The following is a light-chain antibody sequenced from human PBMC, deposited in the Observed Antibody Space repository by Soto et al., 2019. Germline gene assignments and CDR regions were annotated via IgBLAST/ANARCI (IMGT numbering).Light chain of an antibody. CDR2: GAS. CDR1: QNVNSNF. V-gene: IGKV3-20*01. J-gene: IGKJ2*01. CDR3: QHFGGSPPKYT. Sequence: VLAQSPGTLSLSPGERATLACRATQNVNSNFLAWYQHKVGQAPRLLLYGASIRAAGAPDRFTGGGSGTEFTLTISKVEAEDFAVYYCQHFGGSPPKYTFGQGTKLEI.